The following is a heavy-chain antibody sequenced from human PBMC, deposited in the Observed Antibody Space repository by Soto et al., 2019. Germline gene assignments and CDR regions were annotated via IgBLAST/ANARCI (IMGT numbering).Heavy chain of an antibody. Sequence: GGSLRLSCAASGFTFSSYAMSWVRQAPGKGLEWVSAISGSGGSTYYADSMKGQFTISRDNSKNTLYLQMNSLRAEDTSVYYCPKGRLPDYWGQGTLVTVSS. CDR2: ISGSGGST. D-gene: IGHD4-17*01. CDR3: PKGRLPDY. CDR1: GFTFSSYA. J-gene: IGHJ4*02. V-gene: IGHV3-23*01.